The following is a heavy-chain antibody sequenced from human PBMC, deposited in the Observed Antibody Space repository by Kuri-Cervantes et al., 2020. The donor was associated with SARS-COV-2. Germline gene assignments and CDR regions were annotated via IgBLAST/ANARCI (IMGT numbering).Heavy chain of an antibody. CDR1: GYNFTTYW. V-gene: IGHV5-51*01. Sequence: GESLNIHCKCSGYNFTTYWIAWVRQMPGKGLDWMGIIFLGDSDTRYSPSFQCQVTISVDQFIKTAYLQWSSLKASDTAVSYCATRALSNYWLDPWVQGTLVTVSS. CDR3: ATRALSNYWLDP. D-gene: IGHD1-1*01. J-gene: IGHJ5*02. CDR2: IFLGDSDT.